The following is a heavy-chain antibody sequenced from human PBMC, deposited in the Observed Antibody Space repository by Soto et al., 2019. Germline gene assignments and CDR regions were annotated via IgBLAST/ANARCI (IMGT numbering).Heavy chain of an antibody. D-gene: IGHD6-19*01. Sequence: EVQLLESGGGLVQPGGSLRLSCAASGFPFSSYAMSWVRQAPGKGLEWVAAISGSGGSTYYADSVKGRFTISRDNSKNTLYLQMNSLRAEDTAVYYCAKDPLGGSGWDQQYYYGMDVWGQGTTVTVSS. J-gene: IGHJ6*02. V-gene: IGHV3-23*01. CDR3: AKDPLGGSGWDQQYYYGMDV. CDR2: ISGSGGST. CDR1: GFPFSSYA.